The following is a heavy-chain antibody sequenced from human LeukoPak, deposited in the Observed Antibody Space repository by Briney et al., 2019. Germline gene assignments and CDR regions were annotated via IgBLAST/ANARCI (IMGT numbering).Heavy chain of an antibody. Sequence: PGGSLRLSCAASGFTFSSDSMNWVRQAPGKGLEWVSSISSSSSYIYYADSVKGRFTISRDNAKNSLYLQMNSLRAEATAVYYCARDATYYYDSSGYSYGWGQGTLVTVSS. V-gene: IGHV3-21*01. J-gene: IGHJ4*02. D-gene: IGHD3-22*01. CDR3: ARDATYYYDSSGYSYG. CDR1: GFTFSSDS. CDR2: ISSSSSYI.